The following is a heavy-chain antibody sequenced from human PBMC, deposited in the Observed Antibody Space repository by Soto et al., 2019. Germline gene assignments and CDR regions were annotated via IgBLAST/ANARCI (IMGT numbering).Heavy chain of an antibody. CDR1: GASISSGDHY. Sequence: QVQLQESGPGLVKPSQNLSLTCTVSGASISSGDHYWSWIRQSPGKGLEWIGYVYYRGSTDYNPSLKSRVTISVDTSKNQFSLQVNSVTAADTAVYYCARGGHGNSFDPWGQGTLVTVSS. V-gene: IGHV4-30-4*01. CDR3: ARGGHGNSFDP. CDR2: VYYRGST. D-gene: IGHD1-7*01. J-gene: IGHJ5*02.